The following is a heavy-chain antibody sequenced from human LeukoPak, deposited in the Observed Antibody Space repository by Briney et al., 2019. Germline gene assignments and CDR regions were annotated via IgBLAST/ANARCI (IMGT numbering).Heavy chain of an antibody. CDR3: AKGFTVRGVSHFDY. D-gene: IGHD3-10*01. J-gene: IGHJ4*02. Sequence: GVSLRLSCVVSGFTLSSYAMSWVRQAPGKGLEWVSAISGSGGSTYYADSVKGRFTISRDNSKNTLYLQMNSLRAEDTAVYYCAKGFTVRGVSHFDYWGQGTLVTVSS. CDR2: ISGSGGST. V-gene: IGHV3-23*01. CDR1: GFTLSSYA.